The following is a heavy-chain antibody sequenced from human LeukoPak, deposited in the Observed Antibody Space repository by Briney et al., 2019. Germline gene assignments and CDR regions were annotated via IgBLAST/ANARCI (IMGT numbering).Heavy chain of an antibody. CDR3: AREYYYDSSGPRGY. D-gene: IGHD3-22*01. J-gene: IGHJ4*02. CDR2: IYSGGST. CDR1: GFTVSSNY. Sequence: GGSLRLSCAASGFTVSSNYMSWVRQAPGKGLEWVSVIYSGGSTYYADSVKGRFTISRDNSKNTLYLQMNSLRAEDTAVYYCAREYYYDSSGPRGYWGQGTLVTVSS. V-gene: IGHV3-66*01.